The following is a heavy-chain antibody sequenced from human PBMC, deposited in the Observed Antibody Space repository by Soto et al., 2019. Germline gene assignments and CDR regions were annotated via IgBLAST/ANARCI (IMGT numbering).Heavy chain of an antibody. V-gene: IGHV3-23*01. Sequence: PGGSLRLSCAASGFTFSSYAMSWVRQAPGKGLEWVSAISGSGGSTYYADSVKGRFTISRDNSKNTLYLQMSSLRAEDTAIYYCARRSSGWYFDYWGQGTLLTVSS. CDR1: GFTFSSYA. D-gene: IGHD6-19*01. J-gene: IGHJ4*02. CDR2: ISGSGGST. CDR3: ARRSSGWYFDY.